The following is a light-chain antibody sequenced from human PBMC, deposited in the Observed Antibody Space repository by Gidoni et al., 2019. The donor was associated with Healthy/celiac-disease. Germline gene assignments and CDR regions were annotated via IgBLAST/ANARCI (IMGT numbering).Light chain of an antibody. V-gene: IGKV3-11*01. CDR2: DAS. CDR1: QSVSSY. CDR3: QQRSNS. Sequence: EIVLTQSPATQSLSPGERATLSCRASQSVSSYLAWYQQKPGQAPRLLIYDASNRATGIPARFSGSGSGTDFTLTISSLEPEDFAVYYCQQRSNSFGGGTKVEIK. J-gene: IGKJ4*01.